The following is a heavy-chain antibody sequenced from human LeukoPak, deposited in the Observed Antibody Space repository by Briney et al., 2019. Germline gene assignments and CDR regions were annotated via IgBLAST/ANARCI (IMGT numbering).Heavy chain of an antibody. J-gene: IGHJ3*01. CDR1: GFGIGASF. CDR3: ARDRRGEKDFDV. Sequence: QPGGSLRLSCTASGFGIGASFINWVRQAPGKGLEWVSAIYADGYTRDAASVKGRFSISRHNSKNTVYLQMDNLRPEDTAVYYCARDRRGEKDFDVWGPGTMVTVSS. CDR2: IYADGYT. V-gene: IGHV3-53*04.